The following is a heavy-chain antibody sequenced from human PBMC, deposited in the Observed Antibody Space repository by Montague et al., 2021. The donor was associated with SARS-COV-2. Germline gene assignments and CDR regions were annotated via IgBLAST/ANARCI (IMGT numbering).Heavy chain of an antibody. V-gene: IGHV6-1*01. J-gene: IGHJ4*02. D-gene: IGHD6-19*01. CDR2: TYYRSESHT. CDR3: ASGWTLFD. Sequence: CAISGDSVSSTSAAWNWIMQSPSRGLEWLGRTYYRSESHTDYAVSVEGRLSIDADTSKNQFSLQLHSVNPEDSAVYYCASGWTLFDWGQGTLVTVSS. CDR1: GDSVSSTSAA.